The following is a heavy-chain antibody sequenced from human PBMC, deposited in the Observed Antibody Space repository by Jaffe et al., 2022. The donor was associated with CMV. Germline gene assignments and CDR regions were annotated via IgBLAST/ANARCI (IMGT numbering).Heavy chain of an antibody. V-gene: IGHV5-51*01. J-gene: IGHJ4*02. CDR1: ANTFNNYW. D-gene: IGHD3-10*01. CDR3: ARGNRPYYPSGSSPYFDS. Sequence: EEQLVQSGADLRKPGESLTISCETSANTFNNYWIGWVRQKPGKGLEWLGSIYPGDSDTRYSPSYQGQVTISVDKSLSVTYLQWSSLKASDTGIYFCARGNRPYYPSGSSPYFDSWGQGTLVTVSS. CDR2: IYPGDSDT.